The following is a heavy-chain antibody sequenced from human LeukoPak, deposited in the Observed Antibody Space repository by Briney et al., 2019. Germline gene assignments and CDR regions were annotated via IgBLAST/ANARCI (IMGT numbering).Heavy chain of an antibody. CDR3: ARVTRGGSGSSIPYYYYYYMDV. Sequence: SETLSLTCAVYGGSFSGYYWSWIRQPPGKGLEWIGEINHSGSTNYNPSLKSRVTISVDTSKNQFSLKLSSVTAADTAVYYCARVTRGGSGSSIPYYYYYYMDVWGKGTTVTISS. D-gene: IGHD3-10*01. V-gene: IGHV4-34*01. CDR2: INHSGST. CDR1: GGSFSGYY. J-gene: IGHJ6*03.